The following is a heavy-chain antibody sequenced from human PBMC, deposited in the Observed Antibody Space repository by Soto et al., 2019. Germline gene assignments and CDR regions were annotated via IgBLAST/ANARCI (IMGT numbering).Heavy chain of an antibody. V-gene: IGHV3-23*01. D-gene: IGHD2-15*01. CDR3: AKDDIVVVVAANYDLFFDY. Sequence: GGSLRLSCAASGFTFSSYAMSWVRQAPGKGLDWVSAISGSGGSTYYADSVKGRFTISRDNSKNTLYLQMNSLRAEDTAVYYCAKDDIVVVVAANYDLFFDYWGQGTLVTVSS. J-gene: IGHJ4*02. CDR2: ISGSGGST. CDR1: GFTFSSYA.